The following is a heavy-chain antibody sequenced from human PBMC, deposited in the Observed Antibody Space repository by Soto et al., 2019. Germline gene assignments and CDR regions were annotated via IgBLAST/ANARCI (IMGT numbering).Heavy chain of an antibody. CDR2: IVVGSGNT. Sequence: QMQLVQSGPEVKKPGTSVKVSCKASGFTFTSSAVQWVRQARGQRLEWIGWIVVGSGNTNYAQKFQERVTITRDMSTSTAYMELSSLRSEDTAVYYCAADPGSITMRGGAFDIWGQGTMVTVSS. J-gene: IGHJ3*02. D-gene: IGHD3-22*01. V-gene: IGHV1-58*01. CDR3: AADPGSITMRGGAFDI. CDR1: GFTFTSSA.